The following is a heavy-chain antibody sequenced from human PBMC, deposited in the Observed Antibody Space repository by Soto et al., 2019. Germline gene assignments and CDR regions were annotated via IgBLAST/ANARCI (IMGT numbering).Heavy chain of an antibody. CDR1: GGSFIGYY. J-gene: IGHJ5*02. Sequence: SETLSLTCAVYGGSFIGYYCIWVRHPPLKWLEWIGEINHSGSTNYNPSLKSRVTISVDTSKNQFSLKLSSVTAADTAVYYCARGSIAGSKGWFDPWGQGTLVTVSS. CDR3: ARGSIAGSKGWFDP. D-gene: IGHD6-6*01. V-gene: IGHV4-34*01. CDR2: INHSGST.